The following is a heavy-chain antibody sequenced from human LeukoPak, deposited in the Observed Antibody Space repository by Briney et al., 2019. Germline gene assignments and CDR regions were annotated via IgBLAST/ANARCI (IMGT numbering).Heavy chain of an antibody. D-gene: IGHD3-10*01. J-gene: IGHJ4*02. Sequence: GGSLRLSCAVSGFTFSTFGMHWVRQAPGKGLEWVANIWYDGINKYYADSVKGRFTISRDNSKNTLYLQMNSLTAEDTAVYYCARSEYCGSGSYYTYPDYWGQGTLVTVSS. CDR2: IWYDGINK. CDR1: GFTFSTFG. CDR3: ARSEYCGSGSYYTYPDY. V-gene: IGHV3-33*01.